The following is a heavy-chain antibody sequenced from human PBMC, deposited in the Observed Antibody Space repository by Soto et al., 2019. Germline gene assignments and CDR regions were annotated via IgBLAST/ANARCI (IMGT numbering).Heavy chain of an antibody. J-gene: IGHJ6*02. Sequence: SETLSLTCAVYVGSFSGYYWSWIRQPPGKGLEWIGEINHSGSTNYNPSLKSRVTISVDTSKNQFSLKLSSVTAADTAVYYCARGHGSGSYSYYYYYYGMDVWGQGTTVTVSS. V-gene: IGHV4-34*01. D-gene: IGHD3-10*01. CDR2: INHSGST. CDR1: VGSFSGYY. CDR3: ARGHGSGSYSYYYYYYGMDV.